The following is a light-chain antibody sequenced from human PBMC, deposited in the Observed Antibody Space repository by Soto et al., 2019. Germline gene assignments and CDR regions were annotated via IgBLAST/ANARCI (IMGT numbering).Light chain of an antibody. CDR2: RAS. CDR1: QSVTNNY. CDR3: QQYGTSPLMT. Sequence: EIVLTQSPGTLSLSPGEGATLSCRASQSVTNNYLAWYQQKPGQAPRLLIYRASSRATGIPDRFSGSGSGTDFTLTISRLEPEDFVVYFCQQYGTSPLMTFGPGTTVDIK. V-gene: IGKV3-20*01. J-gene: IGKJ3*01.